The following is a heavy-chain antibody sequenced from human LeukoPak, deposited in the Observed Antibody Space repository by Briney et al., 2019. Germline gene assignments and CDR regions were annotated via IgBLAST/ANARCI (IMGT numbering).Heavy chain of an antibody. Sequence: GALRLSCEASGFTFGSFAMSWVRQAPGKGLQWLSGISASGYYTYYADSVKGRFTISRDNSKNALFIEMTSLRAEDTAVYYCAKDGSWGDYQFYFYMDVWGKGTTVTVSS. CDR2: ISASGYYT. CDR3: AKDGSWGDYQFYFYMDV. J-gene: IGHJ6*03. D-gene: IGHD2-2*01. V-gene: IGHV3-23*01. CDR1: GFTFGSFA.